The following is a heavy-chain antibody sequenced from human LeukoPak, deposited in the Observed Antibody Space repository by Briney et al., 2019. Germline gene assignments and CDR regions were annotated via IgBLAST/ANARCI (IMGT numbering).Heavy chain of an antibody. V-gene: IGHV4-4*07. J-gene: IGHJ6*03. D-gene: IGHD1-7*01. CDR3: ARDWNNWNFEYCYYYMDV. CDR2: IYGSGSA. CDR1: GGSISSNY. Sequence: PSETLSLTCTVSGGSISSNYWTWIRQPAGKGLEWIGRIYGSGSANFNPSLKRRVTMSVDTSKNQFSLRLSSVTAADTAVYYCARDWNNWNFEYCYYYMDVWGKGTTVTVSS.